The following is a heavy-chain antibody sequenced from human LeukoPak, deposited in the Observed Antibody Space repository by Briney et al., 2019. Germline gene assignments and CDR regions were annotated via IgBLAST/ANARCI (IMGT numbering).Heavy chain of an antibody. CDR2: IYSGGNT. CDR1: GLTVSRNY. V-gene: IGHV3-53*01. D-gene: IGHD6-19*01. J-gene: IGHJ3*02. CDR3: ARGKHNSGWYGRAFDI. Sequence: PGGSLRLSCAASGLTVSRNYMSRVRQAPGKGLEWVSVIYSGGNTYYADSVKGRFTISRDNPKNTLYLQMNSLRAEDTAVYYCARGKHNSGWYGRAFDIWGQGTMVTVSS.